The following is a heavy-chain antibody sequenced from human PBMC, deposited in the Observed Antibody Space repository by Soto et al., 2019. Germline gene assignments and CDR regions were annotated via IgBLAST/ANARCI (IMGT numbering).Heavy chain of an antibody. CDR1: GYTFTSYG. V-gene: IGHV1-18*01. CDR3: ARVGFSILVVPAASYFDY. J-gene: IGHJ4*02. CDR2: ISSYNGNT. D-gene: IGHD2-2*01. Sequence: QVQLVQSGAEVKKPGASVKVSCKASGYTFTSYGISWVRQAPGQGLEWMGWISSYNGNTNYAQKLQGRVTMTTDTATSTAYMELRSLRSDDTAVYYCARVGFSILVVPAASYFDYWGQGTLVTVSS.